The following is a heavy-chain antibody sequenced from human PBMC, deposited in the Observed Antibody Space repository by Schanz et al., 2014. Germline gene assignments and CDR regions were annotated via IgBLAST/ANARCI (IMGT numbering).Heavy chain of an antibody. Sequence: EVQLVESGGGLVQPGGSLRLSCAASGFTFENYALTWVRQVPGKGLEWVSYVSRSTPDIYYADSVKGRFTMSRDNAKNSVFLQMNSLRAEDTAVYYCARKVVATIGGYYDNWGQGTLVIVSS. CDR2: VSRSTPDI. V-gene: IGHV3-48*01. J-gene: IGHJ4*02. CDR3: ARKVVATIGGYYDN. D-gene: IGHD5-12*01. CDR1: GFTFENYA.